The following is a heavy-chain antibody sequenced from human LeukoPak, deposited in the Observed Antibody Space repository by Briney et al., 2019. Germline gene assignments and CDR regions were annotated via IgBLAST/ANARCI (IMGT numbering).Heavy chain of an antibody. J-gene: IGHJ4*02. Sequence: GGSLRLSCAASGFTFNTYGMNWVRQAPGKGLEWVSYISGSSSALYYADSVKGRFTISRDNAKNSLFLQMNSLRAKDTAVYYCATYSGYDRIFDFWGQGTLVTVSS. CDR3: ATYSGYDRIFDF. V-gene: IGHV3-48*04. CDR1: GFTFNTYG. D-gene: IGHD5-12*01. CDR2: ISGSSSAL.